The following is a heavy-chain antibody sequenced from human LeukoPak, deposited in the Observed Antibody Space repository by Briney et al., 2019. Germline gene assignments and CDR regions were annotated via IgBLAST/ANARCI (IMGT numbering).Heavy chain of an antibody. J-gene: IGHJ5*02. CDR3: ARLGSIVWFGELAWFDP. D-gene: IGHD3-10*01. V-gene: IGHV4-39*01. CDR2: IYYSGST. CDR1: GGSISSGSYY. Sequence: SETLSLTCTVSGGSISSGSYYWGWIRQPPGKGLEWIGSIYYSGSTYYNPSLKSRVTISVNTSESQFSLKLTSVTAADTAVYYCARLGSIVWFGELAWFDPWGQGTLVTVSS.